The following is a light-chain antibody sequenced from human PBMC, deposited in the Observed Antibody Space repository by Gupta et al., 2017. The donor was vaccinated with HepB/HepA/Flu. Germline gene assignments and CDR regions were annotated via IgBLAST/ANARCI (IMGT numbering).Light chain of an antibody. CDR2: LGS. J-gene: IGKJ1*01. CDR3: RQALQNPPWT. CDR1: QSLLHSNGYNY. Sequence: DIVMTQSPLSLPVTPGEPASISCRSSQSLLHSNGYNYLDWYLQKPGQSPQLLIYLGSNRASGVPDRFSGSGEGTDVTLKISRGEAEDVGVYYCRQALQNPPWTFGQGTKVEIK. V-gene: IGKV2-28*01.